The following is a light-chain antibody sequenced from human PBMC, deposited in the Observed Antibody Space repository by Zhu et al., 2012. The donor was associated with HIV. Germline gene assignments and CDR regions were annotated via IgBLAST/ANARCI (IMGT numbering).Light chain of an antibody. CDR3: QKXNSAPXT. J-gene: IGKJ4*01. V-gene: IGKV1-27*01. CDR1: QSISNY. CDR2: AAS. Sequence: DIQMTQSPSSLSASVGDRVTITCRASQSISNYLAWYQQKPGKVPKLLIYAASTLQSGVPSRFSGSGSGTDFTLTISSLQPEDVATYYCQKXNSAPXTFGGGTKVEIK.